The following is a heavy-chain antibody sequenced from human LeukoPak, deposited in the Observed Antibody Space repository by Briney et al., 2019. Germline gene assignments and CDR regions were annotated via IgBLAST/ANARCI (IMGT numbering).Heavy chain of an antibody. J-gene: IGHJ5*02. CDR2: INSDGSST. D-gene: IGHD5-24*01. CDR3: ARALRRWLQSNWFDP. V-gene: IGHV3-74*01. CDR1: GFTFSSYW. Sequence: GGFLRLSCAASGFTFSSYWMHWVRQAPGKGLVWVSRINSDGSSTSYADSVKGRFTISRDNAKNTLYLQMNSLRAEDTAVYYCARALRRWLQSNWFDPWGQGTLVTVSS.